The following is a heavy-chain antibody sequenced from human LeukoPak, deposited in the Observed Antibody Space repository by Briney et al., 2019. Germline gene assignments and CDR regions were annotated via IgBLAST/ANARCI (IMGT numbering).Heavy chain of an antibody. D-gene: IGHD2-2*02. CDR1: GGXFSSYA. CDR2: IIPILGIT. CDR3: ARGDCSSTSCYISYYYYGMDV. Sequence: SVKVSCNASGGXFSSYAIGWVRQAPGQGLEWMGRIIPILGITNYAQKFQGRVSITADKSTSTAYMELSSLRSEDTAVYYCARGDCSSTSCYISYYYYGMDVWGQGTTVTVSS. J-gene: IGHJ6*02. V-gene: IGHV1-69*04.